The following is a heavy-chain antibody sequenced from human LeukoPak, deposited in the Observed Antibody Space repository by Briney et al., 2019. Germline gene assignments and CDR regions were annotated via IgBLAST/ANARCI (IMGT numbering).Heavy chain of an antibody. CDR3: ARDHSSGWTFDY. J-gene: IGHJ4*02. CDR1: GGAISSSSYY. D-gene: IGHD6-19*01. CDR2: IYYSGST. V-gene: IGHV4-39*02. Sequence: SETLSLNCTVSGGAISSSSYYWGWIRQPPGKGLEWIGSIYYSGSTYYNPSLKSRVTISVDTSKNQFSLKLSSVTAADTAVYYCARDHSSGWTFDYWGQGTLVTVSS.